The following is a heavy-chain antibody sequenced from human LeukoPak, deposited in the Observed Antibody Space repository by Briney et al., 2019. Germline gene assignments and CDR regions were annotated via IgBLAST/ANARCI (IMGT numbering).Heavy chain of an antibody. D-gene: IGHD3-10*01. V-gene: IGHV3-21*01. CDR1: GFTFSSYS. J-gene: IGHJ3*02. CDR2: ISSSSSYI. CDR3: ARDRLWAFDI. Sequence: GGSLRLSCAASGFTFSSYSMNWVRQAPGKGLEWVSSISSSSSYIYYADSVEGRFTISRDNAKNSLYLQMNSLRAEDTAVYYCARDRLWAFDIWGQGTMVTVSS.